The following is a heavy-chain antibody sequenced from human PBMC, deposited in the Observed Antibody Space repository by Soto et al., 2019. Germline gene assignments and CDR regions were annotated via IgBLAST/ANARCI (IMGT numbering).Heavy chain of an antibody. CDR2: ISGSGGST. CDR1: GFTFSSYA. V-gene: IGHV3-23*01. J-gene: IGHJ4*02. Sequence: HLGGSLRLSCAASGFTFSSYAMSWVRQAPGKGLEWVSAISGSGGSTYYADSVKGRFTISRDNSKNTLYLQMNSLRAEDTAVYYCAKPPFPPNYDILTGYDYWGQGTLVTVSS. CDR3: AKPPFPPNYDILTGYDY. D-gene: IGHD3-9*01.